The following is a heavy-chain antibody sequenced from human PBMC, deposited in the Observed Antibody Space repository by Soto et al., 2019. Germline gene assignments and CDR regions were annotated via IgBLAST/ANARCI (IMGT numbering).Heavy chain of an antibody. D-gene: IGHD3-22*01. Sequence: PGGSLRLSCAASGFTFRSYAMSWVRQAPGKGLEWVSAISGSGGSTYYADSVKGRFTISRDNSKNTLCLQMSSLRAEDTAVYYCAKGIVYYYDSSGYFAYWGQGTLVTV. V-gene: IGHV3-23*01. CDR2: ISGSGGST. J-gene: IGHJ4*02. CDR1: GFTFRSYA. CDR3: AKGIVYYYDSSGYFAY.